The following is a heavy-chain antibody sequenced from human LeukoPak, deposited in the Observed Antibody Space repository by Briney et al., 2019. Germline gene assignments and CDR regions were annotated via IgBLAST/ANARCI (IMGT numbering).Heavy chain of an antibody. CDR1: GGSISSYY. CDR2: IYYSGST. Sequence: PSETLSLTCTVSGGSISSYYWSWIRRPPGKGLEWIGYIYYSGSTNYNPSLKSRVTISVDTSKNQFSLKLSSVTAADTAVYYCARDRTYYYYGMDVWGQGTTVTVSS. V-gene: IGHV4-59*01. CDR3: ARDRTYYYYGMDV. J-gene: IGHJ6*02.